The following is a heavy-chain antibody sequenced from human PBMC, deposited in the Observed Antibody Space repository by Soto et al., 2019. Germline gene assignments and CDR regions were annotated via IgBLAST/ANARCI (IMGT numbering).Heavy chain of an antibody. CDR3: ARQLRFPDAMPRNWFDP. CDR2: IYYSGST. V-gene: IGHV4-39*01. Sequence: SETLSLTCTVSGGSISSSSYYWGWIRQPPGKGLEWIGSIYYSGSTYYNPSLKSRVTISVDTSKNQFSLKLSSVTAADTAVYYCARQLRFPDAMPRNWFDPWGQGTRVTVSS. D-gene: IGHD3-3*01. J-gene: IGHJ5*02. CDR1: GGSISSSSYY.